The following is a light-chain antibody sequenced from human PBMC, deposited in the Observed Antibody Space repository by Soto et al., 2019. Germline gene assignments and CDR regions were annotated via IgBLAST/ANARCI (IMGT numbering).Light chain of an antibody. CDR3: QQYSSYSLT. Sequence: DIQMTQSPSTLSASVGDRVTITCRASQSISSRLAWYQQKPGKAPKILIYDASNLESGVPSRFSGSGSGTEFTLTISSLQPDDFATYYCQQYSSYSLTFGGGTKVDIK. V-gene: IGKV1-5*01. CDR2: DAS. J-gene: IGKJ4*01. CDR1: QSISSR.